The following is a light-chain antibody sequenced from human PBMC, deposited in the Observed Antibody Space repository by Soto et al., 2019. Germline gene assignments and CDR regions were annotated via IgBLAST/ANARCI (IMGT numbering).Light chain of an antibody. J-gene: IGLJ1*01. V-gene: IGLV2-14*01. CDR1: SSDVGAYNY. CDR2: EVS. CDR3: CSFTSITHYV. Sequence: QSALTQPASVSGSLGQSITISCTGTSSDVGAYNYVSWYQQQPGKAPKLMISEVSNRPSGVSNRFSGSKSGNTASLIISGLQAEDEADYSCCSFTSITHYVFGNGTKVTVL.